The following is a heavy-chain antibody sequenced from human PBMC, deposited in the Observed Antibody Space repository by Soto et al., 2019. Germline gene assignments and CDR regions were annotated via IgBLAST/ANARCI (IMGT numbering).Heavy chain of an antibody. Sequence: QVQLQESGPGLVKPSQTLSLTCTVSGGSISSGDYYWSWIRQPPGKGLEWIGYIYYSGSTYYNPSLKSRVTISVDTSKNQFSLKQSSVTAADTAVYYCARDGFLEGQREGEWFDPWGQGTLVTVSS. D-gene: IGHD3-3*01. V-gene: IGHV4-30-4*01. CDR1: GGSISSGDYY. CDR3: ARDGFLEGQREGEWFDP. CDR2: IYYSGST. J-gene: IGHJ5*02.